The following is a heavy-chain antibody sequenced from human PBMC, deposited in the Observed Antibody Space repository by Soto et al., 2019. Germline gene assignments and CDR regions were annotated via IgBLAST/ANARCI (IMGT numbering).Heavy chain of an antibody. CDR1: GFTVSSNY. J-gene: IGHJ4*02. V-gene: IGHV3-53*01. Sequence: GGSLRLSCAASGFTVSSNYMSWVRQAPGKGLEWVSVIYSGGSTYYADSVKGRFTVSRDNAKNTLYLQMNSLRGEDTAVYFCARANWNNVPFFDYWGQGTQVTVS. D-gene: IGHD1-1*01. CDR3: ARANWNNVPFFDY. CDR2: IYSGGST.